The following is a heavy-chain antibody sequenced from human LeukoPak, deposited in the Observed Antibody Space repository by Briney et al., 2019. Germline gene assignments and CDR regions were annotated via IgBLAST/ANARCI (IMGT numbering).Heavy chain of an antibody. D-gene: IGHD4-17*01. J-gene: IGHJ4*02. Sequence: SETLSLTCTVSGGSISSSSYYWGWIRQPPGKGLEWIGSIYYSGSTYYNPSLKSRVTISVDRSKNQFSLKLSSVTAADTAVYYCARRVSTVLSLYYFDYWGQGTLVTVSS. CDR1: GGSISSSSYY. V-gene: IGHV4-39*01. CDR3: ARRVSTVLSLYYFDY. CDR2: IYYSGST.